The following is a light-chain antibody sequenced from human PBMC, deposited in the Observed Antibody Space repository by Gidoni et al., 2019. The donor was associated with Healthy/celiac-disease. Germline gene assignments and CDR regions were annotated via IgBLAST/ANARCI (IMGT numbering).Light chain of an antibody. CDR3: SSYAGSNNRVV. Sequence: QSALTQPPSASGSPGQSVTISCPGTSSDVGGYNYVSWYQQHPGKAPKLMIYEVSKRPSGVPDRFSGSKSGNTASLTGAGLQAEDEADYYCSSYAGSNNRVVFGGGTKLTVL. J-gene: IGLJ2*01. V-gene: IGLV2-8*01. CDR1: SSDVGGYNY. CDR2: EVS.